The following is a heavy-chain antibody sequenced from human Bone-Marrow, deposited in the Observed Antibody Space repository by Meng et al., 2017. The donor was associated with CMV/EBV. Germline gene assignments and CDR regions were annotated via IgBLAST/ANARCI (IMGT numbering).Heavy chain of an antibody. D-gene: IGHD3-9*01. CDR3: ARGSLRYGDY. CDR1: GFTFSSYA. V-gene: IGHV3-30*04. Sequence: GGSLRLSCAASGFTFSSYAMHWVRQAPGKGLEWVAVISYDGSNKYYADSVKGRFTISRDNSNNTLYLQMNSLRAEDTAVYYCARGSLRYGDYWGEGTLVTVSS. CDR2: ISYDGSNK. J-gene: IGHJ4*02.